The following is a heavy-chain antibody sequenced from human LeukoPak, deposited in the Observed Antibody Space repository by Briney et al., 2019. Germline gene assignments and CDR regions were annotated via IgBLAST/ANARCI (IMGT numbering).Heavy chain of an antibody. CDR3: ARPDSLVPSTIDY. CDR2: IYYSGNS. Sequence: SETLSLTCTVSGDSISSRNYYWGWIRQPPGKGLEWTGSIYYSGNSYYNPSLKSRVTMFVDTSMNRFSLKLTSVTAADTAVYYCARPDSLVPSTIDYWGQGILVTVSS. D-gene: IGHD2-2*01. CDR1: GDSISSRNYY. J-gene: IGHJ4*02. V-gene: IGHV4-39*01.